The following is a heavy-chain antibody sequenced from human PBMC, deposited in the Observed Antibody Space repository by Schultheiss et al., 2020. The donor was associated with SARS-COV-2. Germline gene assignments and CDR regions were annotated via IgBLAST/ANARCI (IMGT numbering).Heavy chain of an antibody. V-gene: IGHV4-30-2*01. Sequence: LRLSCAVSGGSISSGGYSWSWIRQPPGKGLEWIGYTYHSGSTYYNPSLKSRVTISVDRSKNQFSLKLSSVTAADTAVYYCARVSRTSWFDPWGQGALVTVSS. CDR3: ARVSRTSWFDP. D-gene: IGHD1-7*01. J-gene: IGHJ5*02. CDR2: TYHSGST. CDR1: GGSISSGGYS.